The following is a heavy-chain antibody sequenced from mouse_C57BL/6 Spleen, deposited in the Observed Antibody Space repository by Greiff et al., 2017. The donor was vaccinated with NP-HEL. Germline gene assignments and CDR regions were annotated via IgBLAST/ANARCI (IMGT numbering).Heavy chain of an antibody. CDR1: GFSLSTSGMG. Sequence: QVQLKESGPGILQSSQTLSLTCSFSGFSLSTSGMGVSWIRQPSGKGLEWLAHIYWDDDKRNNPFLKSRLTISKDTSRNQVFLKITSVDTADTATYYCAREETAQATGFDYWGQGTTLTVSS. CDR3: AREETAQATGFDY. J-gene: IGHJ2*01. CDR2: IYWDDDK. V-gene: IGHV8-12*01. D-gene: IGHD3-2*02.